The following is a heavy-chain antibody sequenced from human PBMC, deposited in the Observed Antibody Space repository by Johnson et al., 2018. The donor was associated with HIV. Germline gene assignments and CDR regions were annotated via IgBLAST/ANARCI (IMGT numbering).Heavy chain of an antibody. D-gene: IGHD5-18*01. J-gene: IGHJ3*02. CDR2: ISNDGSIH. CDR3: ARINVDTTFYRAFDI. V-gene: IGHV3-30-3*01. Sequence: QVQLVESGGGVVQTGRSLRLSCAVSGFTLSNYAMHWVRQAPGTGLELVAFISNDGSIHFSADSLQGRFTISKDNSKNTLYLQMNSLRVEDTAVYYCARINVDTTFYRAFDIWGQGTMVTVSS. CDR1: GFTLSNYA.